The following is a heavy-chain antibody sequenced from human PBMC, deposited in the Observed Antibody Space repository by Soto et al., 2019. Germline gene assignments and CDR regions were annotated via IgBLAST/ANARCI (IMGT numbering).Heavy chain of an antibody. Sequence: EVQLVESGGGLVQPGGSLRLSCAASGFTVSSNYMSWVRQAPGKGLEWVSVIYSGGSTYYADSVKGRFTISRDNSKNTLYLQMNSLRAEDTAVYYCARDQAVAGHGNYYYYYGMDVWGQGTTVTVSS. D-gene: IGHD6-19*01. V-gene: IGHV3-66*01. CDR2: IYSGGST. J-gene: IGHJ6*02. CDR3: ARDQAVAGHGNYYYYYGMDV. CDR1: GFTVSSNY.